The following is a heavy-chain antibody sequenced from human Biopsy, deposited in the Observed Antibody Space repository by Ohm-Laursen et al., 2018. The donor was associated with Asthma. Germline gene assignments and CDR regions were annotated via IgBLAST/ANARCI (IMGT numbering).Heavy chain of an antibody. CDR1: GFTFSSYG. V-gene: IGHV3-30*18. CDR2: ISYDGSNK. J-gene: IGHJ5*02. CDR3: AKAERYFDWYWFDP. Sequence: SLRLSCAASGFTFSSYGMHWVRQAPGKGLAWVAVISYDGSNKYYADSVKGRFTISRDNSKNTLYLQMNSLRAEDTAVYYCAKAERYFDWYWFDPWGQGTLVTVSS. D-gene: IGHD3-9*01.